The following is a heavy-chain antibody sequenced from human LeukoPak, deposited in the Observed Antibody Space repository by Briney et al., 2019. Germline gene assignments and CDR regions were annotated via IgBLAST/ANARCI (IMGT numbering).Heavy chain of an antibody. CDR1: GFSDRSNY. CDR3: AREEYYFDTSGTNYFDY. J-gene: IGHJ4*02. V-gene: IGHV3-66*01. Sequence: GGSLRLSCAVSGFSDRSNYMSWVRQAPGKGLEWGSDIYSGGSTYYADSVKGRFTISRDNSKNTLYLQMNSLRAEDTAVYYCAREEYYFDTSGTNYFDYWGQGTLVTVSS. D-gene: IGHD3-22*01. CDR2: IYSGGST.